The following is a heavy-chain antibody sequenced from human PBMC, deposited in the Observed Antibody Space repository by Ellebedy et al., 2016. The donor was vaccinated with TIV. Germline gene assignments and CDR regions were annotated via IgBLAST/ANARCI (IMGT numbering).Heavy chain of an antibody. J-gene: IGHJ4*02. Sequence: GGSLRLSXAASGFTFSNAWMSWVRQAPGKGLEWVGRIKSKTDGGTTDYAAPVKGRFTISRDDSKNTLYLQMNSLKTEDTAVYYCTTEGLDLLALDYWGQGTLVTVSS. V-gene: IGHV3-15*01. CDR1: GFTFSNAW. D-gene: IGHD2-15*01. CDR3: TTEGLDLLALDY. CDR2: IKSKTDGGTT.